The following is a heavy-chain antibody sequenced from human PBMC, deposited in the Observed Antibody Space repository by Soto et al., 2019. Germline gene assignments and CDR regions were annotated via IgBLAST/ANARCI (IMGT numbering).Heavy chain of an antibody. D-gene: IGHD6-19*01. V-gene: IGHV3-23*01. Sequence: PGGSLRLSCAASGFTFSSYAMRWVRQAPGKGLEWVSAISGSGGSTYYADSVKGRFTISRDNSKNTLYLQMNSLRAEDTAVYYCAKAPGSSGWYNYWGQGTLVTVSS. CDR2: ISGSGGST. J-gene: IGHJ4*02. CDR3: AKAPGSSGWYNY. CDR1: GFTFSSYA.